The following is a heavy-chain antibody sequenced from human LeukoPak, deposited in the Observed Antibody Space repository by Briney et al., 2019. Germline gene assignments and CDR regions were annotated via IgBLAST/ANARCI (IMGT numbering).Heavy chain of an antibody. V-gene: IGHV1-2*02. D-gene: IGHD3-22*01. CDR3: ARAPMIVVVFPPRLDF. Sequence: ASVKVSCKTSGYTFTGYYMHWVRQAPGQGLERMGWSNPNTGGTNYAQKFQGRVTMTSDTSISTAYMELSSLRSDDTAMYYCARAPMIVVVFPPRLDFWGQGTLVTVSS. CDR2: SNPNTGGT. CDR1: GYTFTGYY. J-gene: IGHJ4*02.